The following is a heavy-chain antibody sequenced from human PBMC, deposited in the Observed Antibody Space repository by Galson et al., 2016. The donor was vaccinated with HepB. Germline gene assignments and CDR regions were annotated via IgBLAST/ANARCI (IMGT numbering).Heavy chain of an antibody. J-gene: IGHJ3*02. V-gene: IGHV4-61*01. D-gene: IGHD2-15*01. CDR1: GGSVSGGRYY. CDR2: VSNTGTT. CDR3: TVQVVLLGHDAFDI. Sequence: SETLSLTCYVSGGSVSGGRYYWTWIRQPPGKGLEWIGYVSNTGTTNRNPSLKSRVTISIDTSNNQFSLRLSSVTAADTAVYYCTVQVVLLGHDAFDIWGQGTMVAVSS.